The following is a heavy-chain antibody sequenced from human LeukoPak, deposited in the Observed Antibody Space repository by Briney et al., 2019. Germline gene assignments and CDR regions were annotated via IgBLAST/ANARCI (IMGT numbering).Heavy chain of an antibody. Sequence: GGSLRLSCAASGFTFSIYAMSWVRQAPGEGLEWVSVISGSGDSTYYADSVKGRFTISRDNSKNTLFLQMNSLRAEDTAVYYCAKNPYCTNGVCNYGAFYMDVWGKGTTVTVSS. D-gene: IGHD2-8*01. J-gene: IGHJ6*03. V-gene: IGHV3-23*01. CDR2: ISGSGDST. CDR3: AKNPYCTNGVCNYGAFYMDV. CDR1: GFTFSIYA.